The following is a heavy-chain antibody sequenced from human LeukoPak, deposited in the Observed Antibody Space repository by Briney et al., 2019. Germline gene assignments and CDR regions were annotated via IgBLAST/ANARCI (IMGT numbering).Heavy chain of an antibody. D-gene: IGHD4-17*01. CDR3: ARVSTDYGDHTYF. J-gene: IGHJ4*02. Sequence: SETLSLTCTVSGYSISSGYYWGWIRQPPGKGLEWIGSIFETGNTYYNPSLKSRVTISVDLSKNQISLKLSSVSAADTAVYYCARVSTDYGDHTYFWGQGTLVTVAS. CDR2: IFETGNT. CDR1: GYSISSGYY. V-gene: IGHV4-38-2*02.